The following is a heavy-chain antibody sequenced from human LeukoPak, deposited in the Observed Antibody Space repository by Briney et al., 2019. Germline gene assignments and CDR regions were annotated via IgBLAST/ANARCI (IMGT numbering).Heavy chain of an antibody. CDR1: GGSISSSSYY. CDR3: ARRFSNSMYNWFDP. CDR2: IYTSGST. Sequence: SETLSLTCTVSGGSISSSSYYWGWIRQPPGKGLEWIGYIYTSGSTNYNPSLKSRVTISVDTSKNQFSLKLSSVTAADTAVYYCARRFSNSMYNWFDPWGQGTLVIVSP. D-gene: IGHD4-11*01. J-gene: IGHJ5*02. V-gene: IGHV4-61*05.